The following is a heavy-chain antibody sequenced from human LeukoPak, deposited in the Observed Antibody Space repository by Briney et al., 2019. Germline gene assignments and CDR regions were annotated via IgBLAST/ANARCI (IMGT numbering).Heavy chain of an antibody. CDR2: MNPNSGNT. Sequence: GASVKVSCKASGYTFTSYDINWVRQATGQGLEWMGWMNPNSGNTGYAQKFQGRVTMTRNTSISTAYMELSSLRSEDTAVYYCARGSYYDSSGYYYRPNGNDYWGQGTLVTVSS. D-gene: IGHD3-22*01. CDR3: ARGSYYDSSGYYYRPNGNDY. CDR1: GYTFTSYD. V-gene: IGHV1-8*01. J-gene: IGHJ4*02.